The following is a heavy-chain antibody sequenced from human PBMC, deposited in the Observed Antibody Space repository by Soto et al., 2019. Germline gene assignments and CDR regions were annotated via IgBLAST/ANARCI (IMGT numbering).Heavy chain of an antibody. D-gene: IGHD3-10*01. Sequence: GGSLRLSCAASGFTFSSYAMSWVRQAPGKGLEWVSTISGSGGSTYYADSVKGRFTISRDNSKNTLYLQMNSLRAEDTAVYYCAKYDSHGGFGNNYYYYYGMDVWGQGTTVTVSS. V-gene: IGHV3-23*01. CDR1: GFTFSSYA. CDR2: ISGSGGST. J-gene: IGHJ6*02. CDR3: AKYDSHGGFGNNYYYYYGMDV.